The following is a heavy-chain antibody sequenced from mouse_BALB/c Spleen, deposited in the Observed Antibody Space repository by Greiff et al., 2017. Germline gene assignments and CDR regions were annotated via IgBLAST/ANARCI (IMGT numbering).Heavy chain of an antibody. D-gene: IGHD1-1*01. V-gene: IGHV5-4*02. CDR1: GFTFSDYY. Sequence: EVKLVESGGGLVKPGGSLKLSCAASGFTFSDYYMYWVRQTPEKRLEWVATISDGGSYTYYPDSVKGRFTISRDNAKNNLYLQMSSLKSEDTAMYYCARDEYFGRFDYWGQGTTLTVSS. J-gene: IGHJ2*01. CDR3: ARDEYFGRFDY. CDR2: ISDGGSYT.